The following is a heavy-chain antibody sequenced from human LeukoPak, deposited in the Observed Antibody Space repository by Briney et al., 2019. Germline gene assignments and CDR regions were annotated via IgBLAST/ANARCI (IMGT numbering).Heavy chain of an antibody. CDR3: ARTYDPNYYYGMDV. Sequence: ASVKVSCKASGYTFTSYYMHWVRQAPGQGLEWMGMMNPSGGSTTYAQKFQGRVTMTRDTSTSTVYMELSSLRSEDTALYYCARTYDPNYYYGMDVWGQGTTVTVSS. CDR1: GYTFTSYY. V-gene: IGHV1-46*01. D-gene: IGHD3-3*01. J-gene: IGHJ6*02. CDR2: MNPSGGST.